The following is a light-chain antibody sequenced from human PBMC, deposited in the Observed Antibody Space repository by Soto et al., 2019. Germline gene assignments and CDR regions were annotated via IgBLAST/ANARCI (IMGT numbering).Light chain of an antibody. CDR1: ASDIGGYSF. J-gene: IGLJ1*01. V-gene: IGLV2-8*01. CDR3: SAHGGTNPYV. CDR2: DVN. Sequence: QSALTQPPSASGSPGQSVAISCTGTASDIGGYSFVSWYQQHPGKAPKLLIYDVNKRPSGVPDRFSGSKSGNTASLTVSGLQAEDEPEYYCSAHGGTNPYVFGTGTKLTLL.